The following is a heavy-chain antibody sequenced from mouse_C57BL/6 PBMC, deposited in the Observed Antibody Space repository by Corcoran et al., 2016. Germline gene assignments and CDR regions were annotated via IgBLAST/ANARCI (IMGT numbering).Heavy chain of an antibody. J-gene: IGHJ2*01. CDR1: GYTFTSYW. Sequence: QVQLQQPGAELVRPGSSVKLSCKASGYTFTSYWMDWVKQRPGQGLEWIGNIYPSDSETHYNQKFKDKATLTVDKSSSTAYMQLSSLTSEDSAVYYCARGDYDRFDYWGQGTTLTVSS. CDR3: ARGDYDRFDY. D-gene: IGHD2-4*01. CDR2: IYPSDSET. V-gene: IGHV1-61*01.